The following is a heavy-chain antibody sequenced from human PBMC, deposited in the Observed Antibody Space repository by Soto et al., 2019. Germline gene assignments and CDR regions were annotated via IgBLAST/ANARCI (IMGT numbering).Heavy chain of an antibody. D-gene: IGHD5-18*01. CDR2: ISYSGGNT. CDR1: GSTFNTFA. V-gene: IGHV3-23*01. CDR3: AKDRYSDRGRYFDC. Sequence: EVQLLESGGDLVQPGGALRLSCAASGSTFNTFAMSWVRQSPGTGLEWVSSISYSGGNTDYADSVKGRFTISRDNSKNTLYLEMSSLRAEDTAIYYCAKDRYSDRGRYFDCWGQGTLVTVSS. J-gene: IGHJ4*02.